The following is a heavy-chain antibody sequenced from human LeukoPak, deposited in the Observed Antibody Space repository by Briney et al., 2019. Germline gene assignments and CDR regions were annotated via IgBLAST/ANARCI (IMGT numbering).Heavy chain of an antibody. CDR1: GGSFSGYY. CDR2: INHSGST. Sequence: PSETLSLTCAVYGGSFSGYYWSWIRQPPGKGLEWIGEINHSGSTNYNPSLKSRVTMSVDMSKNQFSLKLSAVTAADTAVYYCARDLTDYYELDYWGQGTLVTVSS. V-gene: IGHV4-34*01. CDR3: ARDLTDYYELDY. J-gene: IGHJ4*02. D-gene: IGHD3-22*01.